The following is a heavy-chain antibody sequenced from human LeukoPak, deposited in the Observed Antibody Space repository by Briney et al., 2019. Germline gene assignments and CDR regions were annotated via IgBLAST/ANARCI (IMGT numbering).Heavy chain of an antibody. J-gene: IGHJ4*02. Sequence: GSLPLSCAASGFPFSSYGMHWVRQAPGKGLEWVAVISYDGSNKYYADSVKGRFTISRDNSKNTLYLQMNSLRAEDTAVYYCAKGLGDFDYWGQGTLVTVSS. CDR3: AKGLGDFDY. CDR2: ISYDGSNK. V-gene: IGHV3-30*18. D-gene: IGHD4-17*01. CDR1: GFPFSSYG.